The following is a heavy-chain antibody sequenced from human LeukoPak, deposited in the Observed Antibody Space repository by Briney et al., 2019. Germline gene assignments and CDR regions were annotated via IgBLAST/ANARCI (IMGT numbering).Heavy chain of an antibody. CDR1: GGSFSGYY. CDR2: INHSGST. Sequence: SETLSLTCAVYGGSFSGYYWSWIRQPPGKGLEWIGEINHSGSTNYNPSLKSRVTISVDTSKNQFSLKLSSVTAADTAVYYCARPRSWHRNAFDIWGQGTMVTVSS. D-gene: IGHD6-13*01. J-gene: IGHJ3*02. V-gene: IGHV4-34*01. CDR3: ARPRSWHRNAFDI.